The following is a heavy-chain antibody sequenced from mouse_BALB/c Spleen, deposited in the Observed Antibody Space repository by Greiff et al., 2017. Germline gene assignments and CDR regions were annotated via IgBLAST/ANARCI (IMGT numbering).Heavy chain of an antibody. V-gene: IGHV3-1*02. Sequence: EVKLMESGPDLVKPSQSLSLTCTVTGYSINSGYSWHWLRQFPGNKLEWMGYIHYSGSTNYNPSLKSRISITRDTSKNQFFLQLNSVTTEDTATYYCAREVLRDYYAMDYWGQGTSVTVSS. D-gene: IGHD1-1*01. CDR1: GYSINSGYS. CDR3: AREVLRDYYAMDY. J-gene: IGHJ4*01. CDR2: IHYSGST.